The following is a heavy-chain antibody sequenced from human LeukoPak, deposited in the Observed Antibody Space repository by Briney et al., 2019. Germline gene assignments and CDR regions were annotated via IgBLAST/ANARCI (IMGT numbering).Heavy chain of an antibody. CDR2: VGGNNAGT. CDR1: GFSFDTSA. CDR3: AKPKGICSGGTCYMADAFDI. J-gene: IGHJ3*02. V-gene: IGHV3-23*01. D-gene: IGHD2-15*01. Sequence: PGGSLRLSCATSGFSFDTSAMSWVRQAPGKGLEWVAAVGGNNAGTFYADSVQGRFTISRDNSNNMLWLHMSSLRAEDTAVYYCAKPKGICSGGTCYMADAFDIWGQGTVVTVSS.